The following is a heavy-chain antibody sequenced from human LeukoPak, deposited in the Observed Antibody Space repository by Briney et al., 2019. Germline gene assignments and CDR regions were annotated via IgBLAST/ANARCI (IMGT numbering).Heavy chain of an antibody. J-gene: IGHJ4*02. CDR1: GFTFDDYA. D-gene: IGHD3-10*01. Sequence: PGRSLRLSCAASGFTFDDYAMHWVRQAPGKGLEWVSGISGSGGGTSYAVSVKGRFTISRDNSKNTLYLQMNSLRPGDTAVYYCAKYGGFGEPPHWGPGALVTVSS. V-gene: IGHV3-23*01. CDR3: AKYGGFGEPPH. CDR2: ISGSGGGT.